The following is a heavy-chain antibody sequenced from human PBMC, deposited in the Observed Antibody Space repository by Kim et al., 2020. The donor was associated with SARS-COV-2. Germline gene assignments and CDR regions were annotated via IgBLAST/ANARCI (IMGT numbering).Heavy chain of an antibody. Sequence: GGSLRLSCAASGFTFSSYWMSWVRQAPGKGLEWVANIKQDGSEKYYVDSVKGRFTISRDNAKNSLYLQMNSLRAEDTAVYYCARDTGTYSSSWYSTSRLRHAIDYWGQGTLVTVSS. J-gene: IGHJ4*02. D-gene: IGHD6-13*01. CDR1: GFTFSSYW. CDR3: ARDTGTYSSSWYSTSRLRHAIDY. V-gene: IGHV3-7*03. CDR2: IKQDGSEK.